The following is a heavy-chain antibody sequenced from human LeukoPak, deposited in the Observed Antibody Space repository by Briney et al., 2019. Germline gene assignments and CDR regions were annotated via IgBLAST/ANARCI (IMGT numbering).Heavy chain of an antibody. Sequence: SETLSLTCTVSGDSISSGNFYWGWIRQPPGKDLEWLGTISYSGNTDYNPSLKSRVSLSVDTSRKQFSLKLNSVTAADTAVYYCEGSGNYNAAFDIWGQGTMVTVSS. J-gene: IGHJ3*02. V-gene: IGHV4-39*07. CDR2: ISYSGNT. CDR3: EGSGNYNAAFDI. D-gene: IGHD3-10*01. CDR1: GDSISSGNFY.